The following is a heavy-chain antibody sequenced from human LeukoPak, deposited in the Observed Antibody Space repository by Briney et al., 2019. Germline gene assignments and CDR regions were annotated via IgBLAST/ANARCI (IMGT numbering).Heavy chain of an antibody. V-gene: IGHV1-8*03. CDR3: ARSWSEYYYYYMDV. CDR2: MNPNSGNT. J-gene: IGHJ6*03. CDR1: GYTFTSYD. Sequence: ASVKVSCKASGYTFTSYDINWVRQATGRGLEWMGWMNPNSGNTGYAQKFQGRVTITRNTSISTAYMELSSLRSEDTAVYYCARSWSEYYYYYMDVWGKGTTVTISS.